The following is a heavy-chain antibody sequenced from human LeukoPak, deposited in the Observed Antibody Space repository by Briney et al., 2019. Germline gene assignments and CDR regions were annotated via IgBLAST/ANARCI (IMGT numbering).Heavy chain of an antibody. J-gene: IGHJ4*02. CDR3: ARVDGSADY. CDR2: VNPNSGNT. V-gene: IGHV1-8*03. D-gene: IGHD1-26*01. CDR1: GYTFTRYD. Sequence: GASVKVSCKTSGYTFTRYDINWVRQATGQGLEWMGWVNPNSGNTGYAQKFQGRVTISRDTSISTAYMELSSLRSEDMAVYYCARVDGSADYWGQGTLVTVSS.